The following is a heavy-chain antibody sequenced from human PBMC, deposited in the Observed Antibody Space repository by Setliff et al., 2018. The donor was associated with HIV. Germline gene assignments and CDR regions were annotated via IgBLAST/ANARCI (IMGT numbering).Heavy chain of an antibody. CDR1: GFNFSTYW. CDR2: IYPGDSDT. CDR3: ALGYYYGSGSSGVFDI. Sequence: PGESLKISCQGSGFNFSTYWIGWVRQMPGKGLEWMGIIYPGDSDTTYSPSFQGQVTISADKSIRTAYLQWSSLKASDTAMYYCALGYYYGSGSSGVFDIWGQGTMVTVSS. V-gene: IGHV5-51*01. J-gene: IGHJ3*02. D-gene: IGHD3-10*01.